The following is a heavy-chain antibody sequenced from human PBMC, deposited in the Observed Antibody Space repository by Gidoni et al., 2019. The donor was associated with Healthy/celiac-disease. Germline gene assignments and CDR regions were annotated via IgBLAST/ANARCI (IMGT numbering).Heavy chain of an antibody. J-gene: IGHJ5*02. CDR1: GFSRRTRGVG. CDR2: IYWNDDK. CDR3: AHTGVTTTWFDP. Sequence: QSTLKESDPTLVKPTQTPTLTGTVTGFSRRTRGVGVGWISQPPGKALEWIALIYWNDDKRYSPSMKRRLTITKDPSKNQVFLTMTNMDPVDTATYYCAHTGVTTTWFDPWGQGTLVTVSS. V-gene: IGHV2-5*01. D-gene: IGHD4-17*01.